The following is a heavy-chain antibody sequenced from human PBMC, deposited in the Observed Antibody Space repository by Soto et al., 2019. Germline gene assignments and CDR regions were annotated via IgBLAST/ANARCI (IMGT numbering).Heavy chain of an antibody. Sequence: SETLSLTCTVSGGSISSSSYYWGWIRQPPGKGLEWIGSIYYSGSTYYNPSLKSRVTISVDTSKNQFSLKLSSVTAADTAVYYCVGGVSYYDILTGWERGHWFDPWGQGTLVTVSS. D-gene: IGHD3-9*01. CDR2: IYYSGST. CDR1: GGSISSSSYY. CDR3: VGGVSYYDILTGWERGHWFDP. J-gene: IGHJ5*02. V-gene: IGHV4-39*01.